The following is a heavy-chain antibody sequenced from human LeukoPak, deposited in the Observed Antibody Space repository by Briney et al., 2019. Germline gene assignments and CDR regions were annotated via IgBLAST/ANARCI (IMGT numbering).Heavy chain of an antibody. D-gene: IGHD2-15*01. Sequence: GASVKVSCKASGYTFTSYGISWVRQAPGQGLEWMGWISAYNGNTNYAQKLQGRVTMTTDTSTSTAYMELRSLRSDDTAVYYCARGLGDCSGGSCYSCWFDPWGQGTLVTVSS. V-gene: IGHV1-18*01. J-gene: IGHJ5*02. CDR2: ISAYNGNT. CDR3: ARGLGDCSGGSCYSCWFDP. CDR1: GYTFTSYG.